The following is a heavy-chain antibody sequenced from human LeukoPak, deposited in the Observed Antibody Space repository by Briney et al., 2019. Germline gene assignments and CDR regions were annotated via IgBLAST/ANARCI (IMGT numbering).Heavy chain of an antibody. D-gene: IGHD6-6*01. CDR2: IYTSGST. V-gene: IGHV4-4*07. J-gene: IGHJ6*03. CDR3: ARDLAYSSSSYHYMDV. CDR1: GGSISRYY. Sequence: SETLSLTCTVSGGSISRYYWSWIRQPAGKGLEWIGRIYTSGSTNYNPSLKSRVTMSVDTSKNQFSLKLSSVTAADTAVYYCARDLAYSSSSYHYMDVWGKGTTVTVSS.